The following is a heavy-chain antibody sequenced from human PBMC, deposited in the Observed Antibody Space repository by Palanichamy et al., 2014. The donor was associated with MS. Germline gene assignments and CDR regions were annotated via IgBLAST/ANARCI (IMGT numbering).Heavy chain of an antibody. V-gene: IGHV4-38-2*01. D-gene: IGHD2-2*01. CDR2: VYHSGYT. J-gene: IGHJ4*02. CDR3: ARRVVVTSTRSTYFDY. CDR1: GFSITSGYY. Sequence: QVQLQESGPGLVKPSETLSLTCDVSGFSITSGYYWAWIRQPPGKGLEFVGSVYHSGYTFRKSSLKSRLTISVDTSKNQFSLSLSSVTAADTAVYYCARRVVVTSTRSTYFDYWGQGTLVTVSS.